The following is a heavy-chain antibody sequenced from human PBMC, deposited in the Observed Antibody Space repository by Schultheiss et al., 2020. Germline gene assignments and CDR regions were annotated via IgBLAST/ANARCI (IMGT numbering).Heavy chain of an antibody. D-gene: IGHD4-17*01. CDR1: GGSLSNYY. J-gene: IGHJ3*02. CDR2: IYYIGST. CDR3: ARVTMATATNEAFEI. Sequence: SETLSLTCTVSGGSLSNYYWSWIRQSPGKGLEWIGYIYYIGSTTYIPSLEGRITISMDTSKNQFSLKLTSVTPADTAVYYCARVTMATATNEAFEIWGQGTMVTVSS. V-gene: IGHV4-59*01.